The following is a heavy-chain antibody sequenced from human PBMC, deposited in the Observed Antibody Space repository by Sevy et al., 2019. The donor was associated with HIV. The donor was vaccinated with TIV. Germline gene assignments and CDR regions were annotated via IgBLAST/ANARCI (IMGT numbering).Heavy chain of an antibody. D-gene: IGHD4-17*01. Sequence: GESLKISCAASGFTFSTYGMHWVRQAPGKGLEWVAVIWFDGSNTYYADSVKGRFTISRDIAKSTLHLQMNSLRAEETAVYYCARDLEFYDYGDYGPAFMPDYWGQGTLVTVSS. V-gene: IGHV3-33*01. CDR3: ARDLEFYDYGDYGPAFMPDY. CDR1: GFTFSTYG. J-gene: IGHJ4*02. CDR2: IWFDGSNT.